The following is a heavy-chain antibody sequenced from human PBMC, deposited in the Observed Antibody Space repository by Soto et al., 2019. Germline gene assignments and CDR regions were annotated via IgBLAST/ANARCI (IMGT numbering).Heavy chain of an antibody. D-gene: IGHD6-6*01. J-gene: IGHJ4*02. CDR3: AKGTGVYT. V-gene: IGHV3-23*01. CDR1: GFTFSSYA. Sequence: EVQLLESGGGLVQPGGSLRLSCAASGFTFSSYAMSWFRQAPGKGLEWVSASSGSGGSTYYADFVKGRFTTSRDHSKNTRYLQMNSLRAEDTAVYYCAKGTGVYTWGQGTPGTVSS. CDR2: SSGSGGST.